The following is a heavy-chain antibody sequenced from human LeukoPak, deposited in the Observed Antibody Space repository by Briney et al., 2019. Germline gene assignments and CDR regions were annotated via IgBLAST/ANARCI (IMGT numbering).Heavy chain of an antibody. J-gene: IGHJ4*02. V-gene: IGHV4-38-2*02. Sequence: SETLSLTCTVSGYSISSGYYWGWIRQPPGKGLEWIGSIYHSGSTYYNPSLKSRVTISVDTSKNQFSLKLSSVTAADTAVYYCARDTPVFTFDYWGQGTLVTVSS. CDR2: IYHSGST. CDR3: ARDTPVFTFDY. CDR1: GYSISSGYY.